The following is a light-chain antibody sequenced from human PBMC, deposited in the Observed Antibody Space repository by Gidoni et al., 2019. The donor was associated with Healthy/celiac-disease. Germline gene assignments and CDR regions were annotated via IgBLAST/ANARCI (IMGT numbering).Light chain of an antibody. CDR2: DAS. Sequence: EIVFTQSPATLSLSPGERATLSCRASQSVSRYLAWYQQKPGQAPRLLIYDASNRATGIPARFSGSGSGTDFTLNISSLEPEDFAVYYCKQRRNWPYTFXQXTKLEIK. J-gene: IGKJ2*01. V-gene: IGKV3-11*01. CDR3: KQRRNWPYT. CDR1: QSVSRY.